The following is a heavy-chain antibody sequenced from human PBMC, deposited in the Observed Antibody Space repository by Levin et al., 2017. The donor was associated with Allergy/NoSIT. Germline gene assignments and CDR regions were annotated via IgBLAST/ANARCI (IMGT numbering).Heavy chain of an antibody. CDR2: IWYDGSNK. CDR3: ARDYGGYSYTGGYFDY. Sequence: GGSLRLSCAASGFTFSSYGMHWVRQAPGKGLEWVAVIWYDGSNKYYADSVKGRFTISRDNSKNTLYLQMNSLRAEDTAVYYCARDYGGYSYTGGYFDYWGQGTLVTVSS. D-gene: IGHD5-18*01. J-gene: IGHJ4*02. CDR1: GFTFSSYG. V-gene: IGHV3-33*01.